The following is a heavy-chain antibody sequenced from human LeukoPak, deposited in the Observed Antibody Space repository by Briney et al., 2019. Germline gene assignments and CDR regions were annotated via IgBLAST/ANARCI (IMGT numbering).Heavy chain of an antibody. V-gene: IGHV4-34*01. J-gene: IGHJ4*02. CDR2: INHSGST. D-gene: IGHD3-9*01. CDR1: GGSFSGYY. Sequence: PSETLSLTCAVYGGSFSGYYWSWIRQPPGKGLEWIGEINHSGSTNYNPSLKSRVTISVDTSKNQFSLKLSPVTAADTAVYYCARVDYDILTDKGRRFDYWGQGTLVTVSS. CDR3: ARVDYDILTDKGRRFDY.